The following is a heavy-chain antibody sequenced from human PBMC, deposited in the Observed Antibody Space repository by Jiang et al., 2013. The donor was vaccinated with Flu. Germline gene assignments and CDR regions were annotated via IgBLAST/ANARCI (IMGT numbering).Heavy chain of an antibody. Sequence: VKKPGASVKVSCKASGYTFINYAIHWVRQAPGQRLEWMGWINAGKGNTEYSQKFQGRVTITRDTSANTAYMELSSLRSEDTAVYYCARDPLYTDYASHNWFDPWGQGTLVTVSS. J-gene: IGHJ5*02. CDR1: GYTFINYA. CDR3: ARDPLYTDYASHNWFDP. CDR2: INAGKGNT. V-gene: IGHV1-3*01. D-gene: IGHD4-17*01.